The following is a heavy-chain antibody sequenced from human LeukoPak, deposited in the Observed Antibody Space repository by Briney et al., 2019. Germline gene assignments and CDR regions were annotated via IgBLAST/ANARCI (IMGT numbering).Heavy chain of an antibody. CDR1: GFTFSSYG. D-gene: IGHD6-6*01. V-gene: IGHV3-33*01. Sequence: GGSLRLSCAASGFTFSSYGMHWVRQAPGKGLEWVAVIWYDGSNKCYADSVKGRFTISRDNSKNTLYLQMNSLRAEDTAVYYCARDHGIAAPSNWFDPWGQGTLVTVSS. J-gene: IGHJ5*02. CDR3: ARDHGIAAPSNWFDP. CDR2: IWYDGSNK.